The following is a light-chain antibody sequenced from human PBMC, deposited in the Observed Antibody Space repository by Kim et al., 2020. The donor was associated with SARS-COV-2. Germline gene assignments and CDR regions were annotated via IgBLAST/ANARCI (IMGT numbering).Light chain of an antibody. J-gene: IGKJ2*01. Sequence: SVSPGERATLSCRASQSVRSNLAWYQQKPGQAPRLLIYGASTRATGIPSRFSGSGSGTEFTLTISSLQSEDFAVYSCQQYNNWPYTFGQGTKLEIK. CDR1: QSVRSN. V-gene: IGKV3-15*01. CDR3: QQYNNWPYT. CDR2: GAS.